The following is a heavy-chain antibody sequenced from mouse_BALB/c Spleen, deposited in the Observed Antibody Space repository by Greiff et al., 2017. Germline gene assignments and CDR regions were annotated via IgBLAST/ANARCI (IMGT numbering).Heavy chain of an antibody. CDR2: ISSGGSYT. V-gene: IGHV5-9-3*01. CDR3: ARHRYDGSWFAY. J-gene: IGHJ3*01. CDR1: GFTFSSYA. Sequence: EVQGVESGGGLVKPGGSLKLSCAASGFTFSSYAMSWVRQTPEKRLEWVATISSGGSYTYYPDSVKGRFTISRDNAKNTLYLQMSSLRSEDTAMYYCARHRYDGSWFAYWGQGTLVTVSA. D-gene: IGHD2-14*01.